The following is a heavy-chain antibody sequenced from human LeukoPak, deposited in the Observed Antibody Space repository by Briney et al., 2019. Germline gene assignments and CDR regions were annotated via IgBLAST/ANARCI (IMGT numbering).Heavy chain of an antibody. Sequence: SETLSLTCNVSGDSITTNYWNWIRQPAGKGLEWIGHIYSTGKTYYNPSLKSRVTMSLDTSKNQFSLKMSSVTAADTAVYYCARTHNDGSSYVDGFDIWGQGTMVTVSS. J-gene: IGHJ3*02. V-gene: IGHV4-4*07. CDR1: GDSITTNY. CDR2: IYSTGKT. D-gene: IGHD3-22*01. CDR3: ARTHNDGSSYVDGFDI.